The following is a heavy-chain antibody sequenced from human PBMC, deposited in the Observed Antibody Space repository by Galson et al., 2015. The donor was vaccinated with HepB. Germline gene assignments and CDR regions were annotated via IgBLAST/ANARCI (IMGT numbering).Heavy chain of an antibody. D-gene: IGHD6-19*01. V-gene: IGHV2-70*01. CDR3: ARIIAVAGSYHYYGMDV. CDR2: IDWDDTK. J-gene: IGHJ6*02. CDR1: GFSFSTSGMC. Sequence: PALVKPTQTLTVTCTFSGFSFSTSGMCVSWIRQPPGKALEWPALIDWDDTKYYSTALKTRLTISKDTSKNQVVLTMTNMDPVDTATYYCARIIAVAGSYHYYGMDVWGQGTTVTVSS.